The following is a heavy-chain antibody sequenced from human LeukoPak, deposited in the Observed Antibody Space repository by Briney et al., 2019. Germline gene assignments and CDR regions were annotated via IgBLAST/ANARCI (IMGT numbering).Heavy chain of an antibody. J-gene: IGHJ5*02. CDR2: ISSSSSAI. CDR3: AKMTAAAGARFDP. CDR1: GFTFSTYS. V-gene: IGHV3-48*02. Sequence: GGSLRLSCITSGFTFSTYSMNWVRQAPGKGLEWISYISSSSSAIYYADSVKGRFSTSRDNAKNSLYLQMNSLRDEDTAVYYCAKMTAAAGARFDPWGQGTLATVSS. D-gene: IGHD6-13*01.